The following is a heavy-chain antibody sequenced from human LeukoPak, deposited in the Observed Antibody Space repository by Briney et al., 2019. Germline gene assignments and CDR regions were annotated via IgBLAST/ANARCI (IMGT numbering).Heavy chain of an antibody. Sequence: GGSLRLSCAVSGFTFSTYWMTWVRQAPGKGLKWVASVNEDGSEKYLVDSVKGRFTISRDNAKNSLFLQLHSLSAEDTAVYYCGRGFAWLDNWGQGTLVTVFS. CDR1: GFTFSTYW. CDR2: VNEDGSEK. V-gene: IGHV3-7*05. J-gene: IGHJ5*02. CDR3: GRGFAWLDN. D-gene: IGHD3-16*01.